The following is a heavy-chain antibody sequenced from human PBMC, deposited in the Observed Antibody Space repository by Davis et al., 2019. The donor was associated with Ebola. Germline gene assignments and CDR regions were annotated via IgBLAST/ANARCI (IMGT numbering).Heavy chain of an antibody. J-gene: IGHJ6*02. CDR3: ARIGGSSSVGIDV. D-gene: IGHD2-15*01. CDR1: GYTYTGYY. CDR2: INPNSGGT. Sequence: SVQVSCMASGYTYTGYYMHWVRQAPGQGLEWMGWINPNSGGTNYAQKLQGRVTMTTDTSTSTAYMELRSLRSDDTAVYYSARIGGSSSVGIDVWGQGTTVTVSS. V-gene: IGHV1-2*02.